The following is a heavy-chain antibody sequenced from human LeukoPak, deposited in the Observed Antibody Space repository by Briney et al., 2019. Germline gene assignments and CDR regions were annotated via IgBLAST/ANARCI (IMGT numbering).Heavy chain of an antibody. D-gene: IGHD2-2*01. CDR3: NFYQLPFDY. Sequence: GGSLRLSCAASGFTFSSYWMSWVRQAPGKGLEWVSTISDSGGSTYSADSVKGRFTISRDNSKNTLYLQMNSLRAEDTAVYYCNFYQLPFDYWGQGTLVTVSS. CDR2: ISDSGGST. J-gene: IGHJ4*02. V-gene: IGHV3-23*01. CDR1: GFTFSSYW.